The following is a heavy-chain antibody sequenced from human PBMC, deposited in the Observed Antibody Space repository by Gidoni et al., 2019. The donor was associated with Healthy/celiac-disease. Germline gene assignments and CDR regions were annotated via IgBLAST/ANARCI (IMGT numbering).Heavy chain of an antibody. CDR2: ISYDGSNK. D-gene: IGHD2-2*01. CDR3: ARGIKVVPAARYYYYYGMDV. V-gene: IGHV3-30-3*01. CDR1: GFTFSSYA. Sequence: QVQLVESGGGVVQPGRSLRLSCAASGFTFSSYAMHWVRQAPGKGLEWVAVISYDGSNKYYADSVKGRFTISRDNSKNTLYLQMNSLRAEDTAVYYCARGIKVVPAARYYYYYGMDVWGQGTTVTVSS. J-gene: IGHJ6*02.